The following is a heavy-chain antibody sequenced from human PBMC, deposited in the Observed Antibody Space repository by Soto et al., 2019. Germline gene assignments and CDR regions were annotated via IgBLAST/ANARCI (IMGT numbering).Heavy chain of an antibody. J-gene: IGHJ4*02. CDR1: GFTFSNYA. D-gene: IGHD2-21*01. V-gene: IGHV3-23*01. CDR3: AHNCGVYCHSVFFY. Sequence: EVQLLESGGGLVQPGGSLRLSCAASGFTFSNYAMSWVRQAPGKGLEWVSGISGGGGSSYYADSVKGRFTISRDNSKNTQYLQLNCLRAQETLVYYCAHNCGVYCHSVFFYWRQGTLVNVPS. CDR2: ISGGGGSS.